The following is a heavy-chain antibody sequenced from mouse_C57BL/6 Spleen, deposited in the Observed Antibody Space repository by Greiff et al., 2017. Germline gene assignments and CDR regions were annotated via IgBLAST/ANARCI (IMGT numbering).Heavy chain of an antibody. D-gene: IGHD2-3*01. CDR1: GYAFSSSW. CDR3: ARDDGYSYAMDY. J-gene: IGHJ4*01. Sequence: VQRVESGPELVKPGASVKISCKASGYAFSSSWMNWVKQRPGKGLEWIGRFYPGDGDTNYNGKFKGKATLTADKSSSTAYMQLSSLTSEDSAVYFCARDDGYSYAMDYWGQGTSVTVSS. CDR2: FYPGDGDT. V-gene: IGHV1-82*01.